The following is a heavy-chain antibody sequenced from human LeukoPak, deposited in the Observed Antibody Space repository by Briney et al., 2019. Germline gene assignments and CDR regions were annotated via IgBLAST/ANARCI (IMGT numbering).Heavy chain of an antibody. J-gene: IGHJ5*02. D-gene: IGHD4-11*01. CDR2: INPSGGST. CDR1: GYTFTSYY. Sequence: GPSVKVSCKASGYTFTSYYMHWVRQAPGQGLEWMGIINPSGGSTSYAQKFQGRVTMTRDMSTSTVYMELSSLRSEDTAVYYCARGRGLATVNGWVNWFDPWGQGTLVTVSS. CDR3: ARGRGLATVNGWVNWFDP. V-gene: IGHV1-46*01.